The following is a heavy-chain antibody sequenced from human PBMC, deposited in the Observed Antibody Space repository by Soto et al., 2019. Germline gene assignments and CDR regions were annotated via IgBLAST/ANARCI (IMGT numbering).Heavy chain of an antibody. CDR2: ISYDGSNK. D-gene: IGHD1-26*01. CDR3: ARALKAGGSPRPPYYYYYGMDV. CDR1: GFTFSSYA. J-gene: IGHJ6*02. Sequence: HPGGSLRLSCAASGFTFSSYAMHWVRQAPGKGLEWVAVISYDGSNKYYADSVKGRFTISRDNSKNTLYLQMNGLRAEDTAVYYCARALKAGGSPRPPYYYYYGMDVWGQGTTVTVSS. V-gene: IGHV3-30-3*01.